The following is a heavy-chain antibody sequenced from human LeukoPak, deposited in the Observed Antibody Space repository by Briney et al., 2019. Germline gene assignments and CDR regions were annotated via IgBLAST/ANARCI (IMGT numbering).Heavy chain of an antibody. Sequence: RASVKVSCKASGYTFANFGITWVRQAPGQGLEWMGWISVYNGNTNYAQNLQGRVTLTTDTSTSTAYMELRSLRSDDTALYYCARTCSSSSCYVVHWGQGTLVTVSS. D-gene: IGHD2-2*01. CDR3: ARTCSSSSCYVVH. CDR1: GYTFANFG. J-gene: IGHJ4*02. CDR2: ISVYNGNT. V-gene: IGHV1-18*01.